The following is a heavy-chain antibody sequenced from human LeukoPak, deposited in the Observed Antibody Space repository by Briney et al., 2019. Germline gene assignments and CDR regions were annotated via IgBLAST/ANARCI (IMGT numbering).Heavy chain of an antibody. CDR2: ISGSGDST. CDR1: GFTFSSYG. J-gene: IGHJ6*02. Sequence: GGSLRLSSAASGFTFSSYGMSWVRQAPGKRLEWVSAISGSGDSTYYADSVKGRLTISRDNSKNTLYLQINSLRAEDTAVYYCAKNSGGSRHYYYYGLDVWGQGTTVTVSS. V-gene: IGHV3-23*01. CDR3: AKNSGGSRHYYYYGLDV. D-gene: IGHD2-15*01.